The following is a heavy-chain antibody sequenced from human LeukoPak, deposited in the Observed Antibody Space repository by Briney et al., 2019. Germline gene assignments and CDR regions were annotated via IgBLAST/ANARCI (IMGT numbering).Heavy chain of an antibody. V-gene: IGHV4-34*01. CDR3: AQSTHSSVHGIDY. CDR2: INHSGST. D-gene: IGHD6-19*01. CDR1: GGSFSCYY. J-gene: IGHJ4*02. Sequence: SETLSLTCAVYGGSFSCYYWSWIRQPPGKGLEWIGEINHSGSTNYNPSLKSRVTISVDTSKNQFSLRLSSVTAADTAVYYCAQSTHSSVHGIDYWGQGTLVTVSS.